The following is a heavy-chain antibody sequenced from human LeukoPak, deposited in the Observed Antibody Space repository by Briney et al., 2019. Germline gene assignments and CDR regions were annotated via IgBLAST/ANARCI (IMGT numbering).Heavy chain of an antibody. CDR3: ARASGLTYFFDY. J-gene: IGHJ4*02. CDR2: ISSRGTTI. V-gene: IGHV3-48*03. D-gene: IGHD3/OR15-3a*01. CDR1: GFTFSSYE. Sequence: GGSLRLSCAASGFTFSSYEMNWARQAPGKGLEWASYISSRGTTIHNAVFVKGRFTISRDNDKNSLYLQMNSLRAEDTAVYYCARASGLTYFFDYWGQGTLVTVSS.